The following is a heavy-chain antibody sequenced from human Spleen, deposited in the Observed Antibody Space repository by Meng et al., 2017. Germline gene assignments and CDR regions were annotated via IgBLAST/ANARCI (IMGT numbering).Heavy chain of an antibody. J-gene: IGHJ4*02. V-gene: IGHV3-33*01. CDR1: GFTFSSYG. CDR3: ARASEGSGSYYNPYFDY. Sequence: GESLKISCAASGFTFSSYGMHWVRQAPGKGLEWVAVIWYDGSNKYYADSVKGRFTISRDNSKNTLYLQMNSLRAEDTAVYYCARASEGSGSYYNPYFDYWGQGTLVTVSS. CDR2: IWYDGSNK. D-gene: IGHD3-10*01.